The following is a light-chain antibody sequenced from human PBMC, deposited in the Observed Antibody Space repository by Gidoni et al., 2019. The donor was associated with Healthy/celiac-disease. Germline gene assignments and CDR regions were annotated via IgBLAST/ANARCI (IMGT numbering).Light chain of an antibody. J-gene: IGKJ1*01. CDR1: QSISSW. CDR2: DDS. Sequence: IQMTQSPSTLSASVGDRVTITCRASQSISSWLACYQQKPGKAHKLLIYDDSRLESGVPSRFRGSGSATEFTLTISSLQPDDFATYYCQQYNSYPWTFXQXTKVEIK. CDR3: QQYNSYPWT. V-gene: IGKV1-5*01.